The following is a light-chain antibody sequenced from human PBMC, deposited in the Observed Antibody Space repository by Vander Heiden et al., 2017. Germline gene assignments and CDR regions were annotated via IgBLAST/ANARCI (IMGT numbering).Light chain of an antibody. CDR3: QQYYSTPWT. CDR1: QSVLYSSNNKNY. CDR2: WSS. Sequence: DIVMTQSPDSLAVSLGERATINCKSSQSVLYSSNNKNYLAWYQHKPGQPPKLLIYWSSTRESGVPDRFSGSGSGTDFTLTISSLQAEDVAVYYCQQYYSTPWTFGQGTNVEIK. J-gene: IGKJ1*01. V-gene: IGKV4-1*01.